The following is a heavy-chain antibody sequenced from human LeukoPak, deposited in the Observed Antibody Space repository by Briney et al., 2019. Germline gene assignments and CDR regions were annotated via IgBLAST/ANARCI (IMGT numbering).Heavy chain of an antibody. CDR2: IKSKTDGGTT. V-gene: IGHV3-15*01. J-gene: IGHJ4*02. CDR3: TRTYSSSSPYFDY. D-gene: IGHD6-13*01. Sequence: GGSLRLSCAASGFXFSNAWISWVRQAPGKGLEWVGRIKSKTDGGTTDYAAPVKGRFTISRDDSKNTLYLQMNSLKTEDTAVYYCTRTYSSSSPYFDYWGQGTLVTVSS. CDR1: GFXFSNAW.